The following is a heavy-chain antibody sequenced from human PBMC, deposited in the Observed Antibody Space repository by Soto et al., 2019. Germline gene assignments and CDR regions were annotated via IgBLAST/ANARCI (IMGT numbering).Heavy chain of an antibody. CDR1: GFTFSSYA. CDR3: AKSRSASVAPNNY. Sequence: EVQLLESGGGLVQPGGSLRLSCAASGFTFSSYAMSWVRQAPGKGLEWVSAISGSGGSTYYADSVKGRFTISRDNSKNTLYVQMNSLRAEDTAVYFCAKSRSASVAPNNYWGQGTLVTVSS. CDR2: ISGSGGST. V-gene: IGHV3-23*01. J-gene: IGHJ4*02. D-gene: IGHD5-12*01.